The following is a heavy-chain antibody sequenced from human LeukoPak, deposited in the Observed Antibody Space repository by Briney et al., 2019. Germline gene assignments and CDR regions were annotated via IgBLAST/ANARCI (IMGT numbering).Heavy chain of an antibody. Sequence: GGSLRLSCAASGFTFSSYWMHWVRRAPGKGLVWVSRINSDGSSTSYADSVKGRFTISRDNAKNTLYLQMNSLRAEDTAVYYCATPRGSGSYLAFDYWGQGTLVTVSS. CDR2: INSDGSST. J-gene: IGHJ4*02. D-gene: IGHD1-26*01. CDR1: GFTFSSYW. V-gene: IGHV3-74*01. CDR3: ATPRGSGSYLAFDY.